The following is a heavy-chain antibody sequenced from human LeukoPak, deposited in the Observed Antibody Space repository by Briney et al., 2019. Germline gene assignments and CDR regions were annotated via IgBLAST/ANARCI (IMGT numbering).Heavy chain of an antibody. CDR2: IYSSGST. CDR1: GVSINSYY. D-gene: IGHD6-13*01. Sequence: SETLSLTCTASGVSINSYYWSWIRQPAGKGLEWIGRIYSSGSTNYNPSLKSRVIMSVDTSKNQFSLKLSSMTAADTAVYYCARGGSSWNNWFDPWGQGTLVTVSS. J-gene: IGHJ5*02. V-gene: IGHV4-4*07. CDR3: ARGGSSWNNWFDP.